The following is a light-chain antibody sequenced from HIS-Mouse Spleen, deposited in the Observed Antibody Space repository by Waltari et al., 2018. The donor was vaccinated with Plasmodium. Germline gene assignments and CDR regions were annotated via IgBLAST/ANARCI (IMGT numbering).Light chain of an antibody. Sequence: QSALTQPPSASGSPGQSVTISCTGTSSDVGGYNYVSWYQQHPGKAPKLMIYEVSKRPSGVPDRCSGSKSRNTASLTVSGLQAEDEADYYCSSYAGSNNLVVGGGTKLTVL. CDR2: EVS. CDR1: SSDVGGYNY. CDR3: SSYAGSNNLV. V-gene: IGLV2-8*01. J-gene: IGLJ2*01.